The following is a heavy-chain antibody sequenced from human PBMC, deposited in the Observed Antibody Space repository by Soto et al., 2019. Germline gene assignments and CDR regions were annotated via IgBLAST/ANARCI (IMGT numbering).Heavy chain of an antibody. CDR2: IYPGDSDT. Sequence: GESLKISCKGSGYSFSSHWIGWVRQMPGKGLDWMGIIYPGDSDTRYSPSFLGQVTISADKSINTAYLQWSSLKASDAAMYYCARQGNGAEGFDFWGQGALVTVSS. CDR1: GYSFSSHW. J-gene: IGHJ4*02. CDR3: ARQGNGAEGFDF. D-gene: IGHD4-17*01. V-gene: IGHV5-51*01.